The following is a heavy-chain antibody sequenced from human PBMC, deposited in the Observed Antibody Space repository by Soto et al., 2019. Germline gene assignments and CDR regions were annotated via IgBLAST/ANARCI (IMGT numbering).Heavy chain of an antibody. Sequence: RSSYYWGWIRQPPGKGLEWIGSIYYSGSTYYNPSLKSRVTISVDTSKNQFSLKLSSVTAADTAVYYCARHDYGGFGLWGQGTLVTVSS. CDR1: RSSYY. V-gene: IGHV4-39*01. J-gene: IGHJ4*02. CDR3: ARHDYGGFGL. CDR2: IYYSGST. D-gene: IGHD4-17*01.